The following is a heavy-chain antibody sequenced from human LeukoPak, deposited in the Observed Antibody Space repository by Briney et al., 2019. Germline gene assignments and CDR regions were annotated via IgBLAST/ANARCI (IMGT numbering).Heavy chain of an antibody. CDR1: GYLFTSYG. D-gene: IGHD3-22*01. CDR3: ARALRAYYDSSGYYHQPDAFDF. Sequence: ASLKASCKPSGYLFTSYGITWVRQAPGQRLEWMGWISGYIGKTNYAEKLQGRVTMTIDTSTTTAYMELTSLRLDDTAVYYCARALRAYYDSSGYYHQPDAFDFWGQGTVVSVSS. J-gene: IGHJ3*01. V-gene: IGHV1-18*01. CDR2: ISGYIGKT.